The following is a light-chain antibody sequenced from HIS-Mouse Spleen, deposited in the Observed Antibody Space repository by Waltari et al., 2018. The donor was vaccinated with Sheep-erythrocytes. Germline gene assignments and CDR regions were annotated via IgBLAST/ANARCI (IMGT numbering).Light chain of an antibody. V-gene: IGLV2-11*01. CDR1: SSDVGGSNY. Sequence: LTQPPSVSGSPGQSVTISCTGTSSDVGGSNYVSWYQQHPGKAPKLMIYDVSKRPSGVPDRFSGSKSGNTASLTISGLQAEDEADYYCCSYAGSYNHVFATGTKVTVL. J-gene: IGLJ1*01. CDR2: DVS. CDR3: CSYAGSYNHV.